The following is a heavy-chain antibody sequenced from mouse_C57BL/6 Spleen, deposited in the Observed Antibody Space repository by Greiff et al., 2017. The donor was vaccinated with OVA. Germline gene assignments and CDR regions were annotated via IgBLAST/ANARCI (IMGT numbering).Heavy chain of an antibody. Sequence: QVQLKQPGAELVKPGASVKMSCKASGYTFTSYWITWVKQRPGQGLEWIGDIYPGSGSTNYNEKFKSKATLTVDTSSSTAYMQLSSLTSEDSAVYYCARCLHGSSYWYFDVWGTGTTVTVSS. CDR3: ARCLHGSSYWYFDV. CDR2: IYPGSGST. V-gene: IGHV1-55*01. CDR1: GYTFTSYW. D-gene: IGHD1-1*01. J-gene: IGHJ1*03.